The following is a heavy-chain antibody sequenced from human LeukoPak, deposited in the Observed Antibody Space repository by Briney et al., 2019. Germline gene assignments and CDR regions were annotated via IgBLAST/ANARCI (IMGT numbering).Heavy chain of an antibody. J-gene: IGHJ4*02. D-gene: IGHD5-18*01. CDR1: GGSISSYY. V-gene: IGHV4-59*08. Sequence: SETLSLTCTVSGGSISSYYWSWIRQPPRKGLECIGYIYYSGSTNYNTSLKSRVTISLDTSKNKFSLKLSSVTAADTDVYYCARSDTAMVTNYWGQGTLVTVSS. CDR3: ARSDTAMVTNY. CDR2: IYYSGST.